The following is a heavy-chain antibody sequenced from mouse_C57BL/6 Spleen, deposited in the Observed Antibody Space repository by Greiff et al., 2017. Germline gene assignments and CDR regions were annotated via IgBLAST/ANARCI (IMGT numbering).Heavy chain of an antibody. D-gene: IGHD1-1*01. CDR3: AREPGSSYWDFDG. CDR2: ISYDGSN. CDR1: GYSITSGYY. V-gene: IGHV3-6*01. J-gene: IGHJ1*03. Sequence: VQLKESGPGLVKPSQSLSLTCSVTGYSITSGYYWNWIRQFPGNKLEWMGYISYDGSNNYNPSLKNRISITRDTSKNQFFLKLNSVTTEDTATYDCAREPGSSYWDFDGWGTGTTVTVSS.